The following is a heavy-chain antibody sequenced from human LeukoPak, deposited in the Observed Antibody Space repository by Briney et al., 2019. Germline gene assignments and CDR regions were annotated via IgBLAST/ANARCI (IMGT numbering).Heavy chain of an antibody. CDR1: GDSVSSNSAA. CDR2: TYYRSKWYN. D-gene: IGHD1-1*01. J-gene: IGHJ4*02. V-gene: IGHV6-1*01. CDR3: GTRYFFDY. Sequence: SQTLLLTCAISGDSVSSNSAAWNWIRQSPSRGLEWLGRTYYRSKWYNDYPVSVKSRITINPDTSKNHFSLQLNSVTPEDTAAATNGTRYFFDYWGQGTLVTVSS.